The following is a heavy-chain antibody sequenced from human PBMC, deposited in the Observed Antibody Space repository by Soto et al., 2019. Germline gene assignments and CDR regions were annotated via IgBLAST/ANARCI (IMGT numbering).Heavy chain of an antibody. Sequence: PSETLSLTCAVSSGSITSSNWWSWVRQPPGKGLEWIGEVSHTGNTNYIPSLKSRVTISVDKSRNQFSLRLSSVTAADTAVYYCARNRYGGYDFDYWGQGTLVTVSS. J-gene: IGHJ4*02. CDR2: VSHTGNT. CDR1: SGSITSSNW. CDR3: ARNRYGGYDFDY. V-gene: IGHV4-4*02. D-gene: IGHD5-12*01.